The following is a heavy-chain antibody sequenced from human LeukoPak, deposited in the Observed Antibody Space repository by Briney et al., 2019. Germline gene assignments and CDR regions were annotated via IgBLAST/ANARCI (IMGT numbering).Heavy chain of an antibody. CDR3: AKENEQQLVAFDY. D-gene: IGHD6-13*01. J-gene: IGHJ4*02. V-gene: IGHV3-30*02. CDR1: GFTFSSYG. CDR2: IRYDGSNK. Sequence: GGSLRLSCAASGFTFSSYGMHWVRQAPGKGLEWVAFIRYDGSNKYYADSVKGRFTISRDNSKNTLYLQMNSLRAEDTAVYYCAKENEQQLVAFDYWGQGTLVTVSS.